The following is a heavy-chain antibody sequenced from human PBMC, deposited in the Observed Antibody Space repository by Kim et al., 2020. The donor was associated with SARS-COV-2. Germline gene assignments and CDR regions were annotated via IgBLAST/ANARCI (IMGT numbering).Heavy chain of an antibody. D-gene: IGHD6-13*01. CDR3: ARVGAAAGILAPYFDY. J-gene: IGHJ4*02. V-gene: IGHV4-34*13. Sequence: SLKSRVTISVDTSQNQFSLKLRSVTAADTAVYYCARVGAAAGILAPYFDYWGQGTLVTVSS.